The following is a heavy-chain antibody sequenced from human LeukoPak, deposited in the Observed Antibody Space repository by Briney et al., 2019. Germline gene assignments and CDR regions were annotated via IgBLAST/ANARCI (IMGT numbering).Heavy chain of an antibody. J-gene: IGHJ6*02. CDR2: VSSGGDIT. V-gene: IGHV3-11*01. D-gene: IGHD3-16*01. Sequence: GGSLRLSCAASGFTFSDYYISWIRQAPGKGLEWLSIVSSGGDITAYADSVKGRFTISRDNTRNLLFLQMNSLRAEDTAVYYCARDMDKLGDYYGMDVWGQGTTVVVSS. CDR3: ARDMDKLGDYYGMDV. CDR1: GFTFSDYY.